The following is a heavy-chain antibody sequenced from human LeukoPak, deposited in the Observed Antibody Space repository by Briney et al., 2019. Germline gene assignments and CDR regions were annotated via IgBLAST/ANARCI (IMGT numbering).Heavy chain of an antibody. J-gene: IGHJ4*02. CDR1: GFIFSNHG. CDR3: AKGAYYGD. CDR2: ISGSGDHT. D-gene: IGHD3-3*01. Sequence: GGSLRLSCAASGFIFSNHGMNWVRQAPRKGLEWVSTISGSGDHTYYADSVKGRFTISRDNSKNTLYLQMNSLRVEDTAVYYCAKGAYYGDWGQGTLVTVSS. V-gene: IGHV3-23*01.